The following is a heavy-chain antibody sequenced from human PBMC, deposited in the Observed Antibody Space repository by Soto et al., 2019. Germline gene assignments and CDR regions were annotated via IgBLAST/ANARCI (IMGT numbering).Heavy chain of an antibody. J-gene: IGHJ4*02. Sequence: QVQLVQSGAEVKKPGSSVKVSCKASGDTFSSYAINWVRQAPGQGLEWMGGIIPMFGKANYERKFKGRVTITAGESTSTVYMELSSLRSEDTAVYYCARVGPAHYYDSSGYYSPLDYWGQGTLVTVSS. CDR1: GDTFSSYA. CDR2: IIPMFGKA. CDR3: ARVGPAHYYDSSGYYSPLDY. D-gene: IGHD3-22*01. V-gene: IGHV1-69*01.